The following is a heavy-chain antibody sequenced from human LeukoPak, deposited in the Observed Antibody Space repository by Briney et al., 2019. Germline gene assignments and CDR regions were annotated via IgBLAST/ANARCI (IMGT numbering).Heavy chain of an antibody. J-gene: IGHJ4*02. V-gene: IGHV1-69*06. CDR3: ASFRLRLPAQTQYYFDY. CDR1: GGTFSSYA. Sequence: GASVKVSCKASGGTFSSYAISWVRQAPGQGLEWMGGIIPIFGTANYAQKFQGRVTITADKSTSTAYMELSSLRSEDTAVYYCASFRLRLPAQTQYYFDYWGQGTLVTVSS. CDR2: IIPIFGTA. D-gene: IGHD5-12*01.